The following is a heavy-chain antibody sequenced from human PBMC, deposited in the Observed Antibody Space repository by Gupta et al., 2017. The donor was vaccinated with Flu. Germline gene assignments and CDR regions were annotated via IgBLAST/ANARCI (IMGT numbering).Heavy chain of an antibody. J-gene: IGHJ3*02. CDR3: ARDQYQVLSPDAFDI. CDR2: IIPIFRTT. D-gene: IGHD2-2*01. Sequence: AFAWVRQAPGQGLEWMGGIIPIFRTTNYAQKFQGRVTITADESTGTVYMELSSLRSEDTAMYYCARDQYQVLSPDAFDIWGQGTMVTVSS. V-gene: IGHV1-69*01. CDR1: A.